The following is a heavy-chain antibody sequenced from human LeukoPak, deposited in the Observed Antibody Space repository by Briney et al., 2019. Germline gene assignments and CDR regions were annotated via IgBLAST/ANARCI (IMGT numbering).Heavy chain of an antibody. CDR3: ARVRVIGFADAFDI. Sequence: GASVKVSCKASGGTLSNYAISWVRQAPGQGLEWMGGIIPIFGTTNYAQKFQGRVTMTRDTSTSTVYMELSSLRSEDTAVYYCARVRVIGFADAFDIWGQGTMVTVSS. V-gene: IGHV1-69*05. CDR2: IIPIFGTT. J-gene: IGHJ3*02. D-gene: IGHD3-16*02. CDR1: GGTLSNYA.